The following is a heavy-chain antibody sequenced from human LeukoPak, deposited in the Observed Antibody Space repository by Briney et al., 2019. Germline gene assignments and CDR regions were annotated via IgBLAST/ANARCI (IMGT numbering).Heavy chain of an antibody. CDR3: ARQYCGGDCYSFGSLNWFDP. CDR2: IYYSGST. V-gene: IGHV4-59*01. Sequence: SETLSLTCTVSGGYISSYYWSWIRQPPGKGLEWIGYIYYSGSTNYNPSLKSRVTISVDTSKNQFSLKLSSVTAADTAVYYWARQYCGGDCYSFGSLNWFDPWGQGTLVTVSS. CDR1: GGYISSYY. J-gene: IGHJ5*02. D-gene: IGHD2-21*02.